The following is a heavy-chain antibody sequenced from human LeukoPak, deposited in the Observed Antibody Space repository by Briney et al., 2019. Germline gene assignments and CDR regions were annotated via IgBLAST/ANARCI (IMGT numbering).Heavy chain of an antibody. Sequence: SETLSLTCTVSVDSISIGSYYCRSVRQPGGRGLGWIGRIYTRGSTNYNPSLKSRVTISVDTSKNQFSLKLSSVTAADTAVYYCAGYSSGWYGGGYYYYGMDVWGQGTTVTVSS. V-gene: IGHV4-61*02. CDR2: IYTRGST. CDR3: AGYSSGWYGGGYYYYGMDV. D-gene: IGHD6-19*01. J-gene: IGHJ6*02. CDR1: VDSISIGSYY.